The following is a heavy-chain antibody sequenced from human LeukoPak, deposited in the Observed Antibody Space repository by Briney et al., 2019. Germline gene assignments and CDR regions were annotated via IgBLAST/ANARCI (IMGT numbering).Heavy chain of an antibody. CDR3: ARGQLWQTGWFDP. J-gene: IGHJ5*02. CDR1: GFTFSDYS. D-gene: IGHD5-18*01. CDR2: ISSTSSYI. Sequence: GGSLRLSCAASGFTFSDYSMHWVRQAPRQGLEWVSCISSTSSYIYYADSVRGRFTISRDNAKNSLYLQMNSLRAEDTAVYYCARGQLWQTGWFDPWGQGTLVTVSS. V-gene: IGHV3-21*01.